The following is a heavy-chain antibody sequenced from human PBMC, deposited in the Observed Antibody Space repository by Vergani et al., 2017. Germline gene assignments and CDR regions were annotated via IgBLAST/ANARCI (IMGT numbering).Heavy chain of an antibody. J-gene: IGHJ3*02. CDR3: ARDTFEYDSGSYDDTFDS. D-gene: IGHD3-10*01. CDR1: SGSIRSRDDS. V-gene: IGHV4-30-4*01. CDR2: IYYDGNP. Sequence: QVQLQESGPGLVKPLQTLSLTCTVSSGSIRSRDDSWNWIRQPPGKGLEWIGKIYYDGNPSYNQSLKSRISVSVDTSRNQFSLRLNSVTAADTAVYYCARDTFEYDSGSYDDTFDSWGQGTMVIVSS.